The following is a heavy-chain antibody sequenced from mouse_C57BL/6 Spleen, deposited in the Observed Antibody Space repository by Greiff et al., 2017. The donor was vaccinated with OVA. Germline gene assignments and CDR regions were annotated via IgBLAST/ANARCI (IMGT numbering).Heavy chain of an antibody. V-gene: IGHV1-54*01. Sequence: VMLQQSGAELVRPGTSVKVSCKASGYAFTNYLIEWVKQRPGQGLEWIGVINPGSGGTNYNEKFKGKATLTADKSSSTAYMQLSSLTSEDSAVYFCARSLDDYYAMDYWGQGTSVTVSS. CDR3: ARSLDDYYAMDY. D-gene: IGHD2-3*01. J-gene: IGHJ4*01. CDR2: INPGSGGT. CDR1: GYAFTNYL.